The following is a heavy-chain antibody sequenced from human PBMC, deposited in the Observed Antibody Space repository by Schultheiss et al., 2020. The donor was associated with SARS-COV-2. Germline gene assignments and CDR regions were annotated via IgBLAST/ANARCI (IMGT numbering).Heavy chain of an antibody. CDR2: ISGSGGST. CDR3: AKGDGYNQRYYGMDV. V-gene: IGHV3-23*01. D-gene: IGHD5-24*01. J-gene: IGHJ6*02. CDR1: GFTFSSYA. Sequence: GESLKISCAASGFTFSSYAMSWVRQAPGKGLEWVSAISGSGGSTYYADSVKGRFTISRDNSKNTLYLQMNSLRAEDTAVYYCAKGDGYNQRYYGMDVWGQGTTVTVSS.